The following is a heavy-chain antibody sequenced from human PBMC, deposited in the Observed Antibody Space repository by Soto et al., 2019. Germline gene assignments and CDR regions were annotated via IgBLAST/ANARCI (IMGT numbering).Heavy chain of an antibody. Sequence: QVQLVESGGGVVQPGRSLRLPCAASGFTFSSYGMHWVRQAPGKGLEWVAVIWYDGSNKYYADSVKGRFTISRDNSKNTLYLQMNSLRAEDTAVYYCARGYSSSWNFDYWGQGTLVTVSS. CDR1: GFTFSSYG. CDR3: ARGYSSSWNFDY. V-gene: IGHV3-33*01. D-gene: IGHD6-13*01. CDR2: IWYDGSNK. J-gene: IGHJ4*02.